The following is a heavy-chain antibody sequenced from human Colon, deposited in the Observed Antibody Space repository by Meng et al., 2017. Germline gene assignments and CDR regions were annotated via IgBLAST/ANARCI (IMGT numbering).Heavy chain of an antibody. CDR2: IWFDGSNK. J-gene: IGHJ4*02. CDR1: GFRFRTYG. Sequence: GRGVEYGGGVVQLGRSVTLSLFAYGFRFRTYGMQWIRQASGKGLGWVAIIWFDGSNKYYGDSVKGRFTISRDNSKNTLYLQMNSLRVEDTAVYYCARGATPENFDYWGQGTLVTVSS. CDR3: ARGATPENFDY. V-gene: IGHV3-33*01.